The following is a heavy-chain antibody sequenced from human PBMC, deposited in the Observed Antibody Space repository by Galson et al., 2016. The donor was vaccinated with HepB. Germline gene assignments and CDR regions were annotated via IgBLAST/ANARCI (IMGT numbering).Heavy chain of an antibody. CDR2: TNQDGSGK. CDR1: GFTFSAYW. J-gene: IGHJ3*01. V-gene: IGHV3-7*01. D-gene: IGHD6-19*01. Sequence: SLRLSCAASGFTFSAYWMAWIRQAPGKGLEWVANTNQDGSGKHYVDSAKGRFTVSRGNAKNSVFLDMNSLRAEDTAVYYCVSGYTSGIWGQGTTVTVSS. CDR3: VSGYTSGI.